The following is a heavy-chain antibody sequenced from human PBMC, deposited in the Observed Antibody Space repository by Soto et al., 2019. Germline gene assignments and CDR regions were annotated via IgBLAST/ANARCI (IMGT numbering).Heavy chain of an antibody. D-gene: IGHD3-3*01. CDR1: GGTFSSYA. J-gene: IGHJ4*02. CDR3: ARGRDRAPPGVAAFDY. V-gene: IGHV1-69*13. CDR2: IIPIFGTA. Sequence: ASVKVSCKASGGTFSSYAISWVRQAPGQGLEWMGGIIPIFGTANYAQKFQGRVTITADESTSTAYMELSSLRSEDTAVYYCARGRDRAPPGVAAFDYWGQGTLVTVSS.